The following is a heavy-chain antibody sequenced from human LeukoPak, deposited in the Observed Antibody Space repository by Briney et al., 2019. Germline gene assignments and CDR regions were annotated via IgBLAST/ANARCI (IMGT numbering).Heavy chain of an antibody. J-gene: IGHJ5*02. Sequence: GGSLRLSCAASGFTFSSYSMNWVRQAPGKGLEWVSSISSSSSYIYYADSVKGRFTISRDNAKNSLYLQMNSLRAEDTAVYYCAREPIAAAGTRFDPWGQGTLVTVSS. D-gene: IGHD6-13*01. CDR1: GFTFSSYS. CDR2: ISSSSSYI. CDR3: AREPIAAAGTRFDP. V-gene: IGHV3-21*01.